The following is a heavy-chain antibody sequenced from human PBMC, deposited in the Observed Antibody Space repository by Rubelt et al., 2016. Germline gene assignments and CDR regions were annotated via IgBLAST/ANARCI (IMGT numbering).Heavy chain of an antibody. CDR1: GFSISSGYF. D-gene: IGHD6-6*01. V-gene: IGHV4-38-2*02. CDR2: IYHSGST. J-gene: IGHJ5*02. Sequence: QVQLQESGPGLVKSSETLSLTCTVSGFSISSGYFWGWIRQPPGKGLEWIGGIYHSGSTFYSPSLKSRVPMSVDLSKNKFSRNGTAVTAADTAGYYCAKDGGGFGSSSGLYHWGQGTLVTVSS. CDR3: AKDGGGFGSSSGLYH.